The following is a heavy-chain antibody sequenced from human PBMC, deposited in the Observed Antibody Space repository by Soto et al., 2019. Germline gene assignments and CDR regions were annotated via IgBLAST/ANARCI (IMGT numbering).Heavy chain of an antibody. V-gene: IGHV3-30*18. CDR1: GFTFSSYG. Sequence: GGSLRLSCAASGFTFSSYGMHWVRQAPGKGLEWVAVISYDGSNKYYADSVKGRFTISRDNSKNTLYLQMNSLRAEDTAVYYCAKEREFYGDYYYGMDVWGQGTTVTVS. J-gene: IGHJ6*02. D-gene: IGHD4-17*01. CDR3: AKEREFYGDYYYGMDV. CDR2: ISYDGSNK.